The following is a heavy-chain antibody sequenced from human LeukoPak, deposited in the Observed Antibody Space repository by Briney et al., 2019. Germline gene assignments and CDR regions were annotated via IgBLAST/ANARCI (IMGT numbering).Heavy chain of an antibody. Sequence: PGGSLRLSCAASGFTFSSYVMSWVRQAPGKGLEWVSTISGSGVSTYYADSVKGRFTISRNNSKKKLYLKMNCLRAEHTSTYYCAKPTAGSTSCPDYWGQGTLVTVSS. CDR1: GFTFSSYV. CDR2: ISGSGVST. D-gene: IGHD1-26*01. V-gene: IGHV3-23*01. CDR3: AKPTAGSTSCPDY. J-gene: IGHJ4*02.